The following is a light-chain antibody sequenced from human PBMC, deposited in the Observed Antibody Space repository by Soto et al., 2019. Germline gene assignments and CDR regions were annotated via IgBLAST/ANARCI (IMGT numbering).Light chain of an antibody. CDR2: EVS. CDR1: SSDVGGYNY. J-gene: IGLJ1*01. V-gene: IGLV2-14*01. CDR3: TSYTSSSPLV. Sequence: QSALTQPASVSGSAGQSITISCTGTSSDVGGYNYVSWYQQHPGKAPKLMIYEVSNRPSGVSNRFSGSKSGNTASLTISGLQAEDEADYYCTSYTSSSPLVFGAGPKVTVL.